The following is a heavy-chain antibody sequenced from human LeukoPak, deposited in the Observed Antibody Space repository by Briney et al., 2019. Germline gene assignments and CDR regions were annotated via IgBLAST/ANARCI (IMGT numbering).Heavy chain of an antibody. CDR3: AKDFVPAAPYAMDV. J-gene: IGHJ6*02. D-gene: IGHD6-13*01. CDR1: GFTFSGYG. CDR2: IWSGGSSK. Sequence: GGSLRLSCAASGFTFSGYGMHWVRQAPGKGLEWVAVIWSGGSSKYYGDSVKGRFTISRDDFKNTLYLQVNSLRAEDTAVYYCAKDFVPAAPYAMDVWGQGTTVTVSS. V-gene: IGHV3-33*06.